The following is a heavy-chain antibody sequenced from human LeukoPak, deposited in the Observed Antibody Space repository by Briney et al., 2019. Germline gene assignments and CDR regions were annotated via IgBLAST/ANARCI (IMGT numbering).Heavy chain of an antibody. V-gene: IGHV4-34*01. J-gene: IGHJ5*02. Sequence: PSETLSLTCAVYGGSFSGYYWSWIRQPPGKGLEWIGEINHSGSTNYNPSLKSRLTISVDTSKNQFSLKLSSVTAADTALYYCATGGNPYCGGDCPNWFDPWGQGTLVTVSS. CDR3: ATGGNPYCGGDCPNWFDP. D-gene: IGHD2-21*02. CDR1: GGSFSGYY. CDR2: INHSGST.